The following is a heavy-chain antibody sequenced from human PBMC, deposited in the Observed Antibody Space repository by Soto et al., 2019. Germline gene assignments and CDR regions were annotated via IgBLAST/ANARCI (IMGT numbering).Heavy chain of an antibody. CDR3: AKGSIVGATFGIDY. CDR2: IGWDGGST. J-gene: IGHJ4*02. Sequence: LRLSCAASGFTFDDYAMHWVRQAPGKGLEWVSLIGWDGGSTSYADSVKGRFTIPRDNSANSLYLQMNGLRTEDTALYYCAKGSIVGATFGIDYWGQGTVVTVSS. V-gene: IGHV3-43*01. CDR1: GFTFDDYA. D-gene: IGHD1-26*01.